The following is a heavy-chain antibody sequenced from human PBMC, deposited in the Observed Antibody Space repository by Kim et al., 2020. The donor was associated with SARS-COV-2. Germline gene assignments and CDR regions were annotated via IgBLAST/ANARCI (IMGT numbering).Heavy chain of an antibody. Sequence: GGSLRLSCAASGFTFSSYAMHWVRQAPGKGLGWVAVISYDGSNKYYADSVKGRFTISRDNSKNTLYLQMNSLRAEDTAVYYCARDWPPSHLVRGVTLDYWGQGTLVTVSS. J-gene: IGHJ4*02. CDR2: ISYDGSNK. CDR1: GFTFSSYA. D-gene: IGHD3-10*01. V-gene: IGHV3-30*04. CDR3: ARDWPPSHLVRGVTLDY.